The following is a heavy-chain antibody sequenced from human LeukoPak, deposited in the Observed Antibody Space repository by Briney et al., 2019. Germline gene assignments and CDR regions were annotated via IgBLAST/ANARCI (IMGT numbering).Heavy chain of an antibody. CDR3: ARFIPSSGIDP. J-gene: IGHJ5*02. V-gene: IGHV4-39*07. D-gene: IGHD3-10*02. CDR1: GGSISSSSYY. Sequence: SETLSLTCTVSGGSISSSSYYWGWIRQPPGKGLEWIGTIYYIGNTYYNPSLKSRVTISVDTSKNQFSLRLRSVTAADTAVYYCARFIPSSGIDPWGQGTLVTVSS. CDR2: IYYIGNT.